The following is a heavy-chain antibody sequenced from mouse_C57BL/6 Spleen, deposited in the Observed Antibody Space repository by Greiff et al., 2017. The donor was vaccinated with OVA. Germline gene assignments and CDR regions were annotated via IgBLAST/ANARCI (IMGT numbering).Heavy chain of an antibody. J-gene: IGHJ1*03. CDR1: GFTFSNYW. CDR2: IRLKSDNYAT. V-gene: IGHV6-3*01. Sequence: EVKLVESGGGLVQPGGSMKLSCVASGFTFSNYWMNWVRQSPEKGLEWVAQIRLKSDNYATHYAESVKGRFTISRDDSKSSVYLQMNNLRAEDTGIYYCTGESLYWYFDVWGTGTTVTVSS. CDR3: TGESLYWYFDV.